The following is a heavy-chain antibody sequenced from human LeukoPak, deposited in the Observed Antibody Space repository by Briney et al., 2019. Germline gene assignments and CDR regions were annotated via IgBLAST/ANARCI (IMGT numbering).Heavy chain of an antibody. CDR1: GYSFTNYW. D-gene: IGHD2-21*02. CDR3: ARRAYCGGDCYSHYYYYMDV. Sequence: GESLKISCKGSGYSFTNYWIAWVRQMPDKGLEWVGIISPADSDSTYSPSFQGQVTISADKSISTAYLQWSSLKASDTGIYYCARRAYCGGDCYSHYYYYMDVWGKGTTVTVSS. J-gene: IGHJ6*03. CDR2: ISPADSDS. V-gene: IGHV5-51*01.